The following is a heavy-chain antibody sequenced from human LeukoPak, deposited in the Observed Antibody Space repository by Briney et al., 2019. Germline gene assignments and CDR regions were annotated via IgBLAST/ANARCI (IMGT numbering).Heavy chain of an antibody. CDR3: ARVSRLLWFGELESTYYFDY. J-gene: IGHJ4*02. D-gene: IGHD3-10*01. V-gene: IGHV4-59*01. CDR1: GGSISSYC. Sequence: SETLSLTCTVSGGSISSYCWSWIRQPPGKGLEWIGYIYYSGSTNYNPSLKSRVTISVDTSKNQFSLKLSSVTAADTAVYYCARVSRLLWFGELESTYYFDYWGQGTLVTVSS. CDR2: IYYSGST.